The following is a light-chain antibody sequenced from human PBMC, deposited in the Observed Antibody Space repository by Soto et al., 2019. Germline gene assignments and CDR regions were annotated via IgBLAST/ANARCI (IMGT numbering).Light chain of an antibody. Sequence: DIQMTQSPSSVSASLGDRVTITCRASQAIGSWLAWYQQKPGKAPQLLLYAASSLQRGVPSRFSGSGSGSDFTLTISSLQPEHFATYYCQQANSFPLTFGGGTKVDNK. CDR2: AAS. J-gene: IGKJ4*01. V-gene: IGKV1-12*01. CDR1: QAIGSW. CDR3: QQANSFPLT.